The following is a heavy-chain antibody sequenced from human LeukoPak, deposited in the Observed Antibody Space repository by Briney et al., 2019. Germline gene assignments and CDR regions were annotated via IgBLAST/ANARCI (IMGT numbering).Heavy chain of an antibody. D-gene: IGHD6-13*01. CDR3: ARHEEKMAAAPLTL. CDR2: IYYSGST. Sequence: PSETLSLTCTVSGGSISSYYWSWIRQPPGKGLEWIGSIYYSGSTYYNPSLKSRVTISVDTSKNQFSLKLSSVTAADTAVYYCARHEEKMAAAPLTLWGQGTLVTVSS. J-gene: IGHJ4*02. V-gene: IGHV4-59*05. CDR1: GGSISSYY.